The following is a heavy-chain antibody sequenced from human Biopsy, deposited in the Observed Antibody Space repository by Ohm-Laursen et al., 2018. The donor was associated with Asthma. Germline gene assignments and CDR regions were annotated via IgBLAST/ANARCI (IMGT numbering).Heavy chain of an antibody. CDR2: VIPIYGTT. D-gene: IGHD2-2*01. CDR3: ARGGYCTSPTCPWGRYATDV. J-gene: IGHJ6*02. V-gene: IGHV1-69*13. Sequence: SVKVSCNAHGDILSSFGIKWVRKAPGQGLEWMGGVIPIYGTTHTAQKFQGRVTITADESTSTAYMELTSLRKEDTAVYYCARGGYCTSPTCPWGRYATDVWGQGTTVTVSS. CDR1: GDILSSFG.